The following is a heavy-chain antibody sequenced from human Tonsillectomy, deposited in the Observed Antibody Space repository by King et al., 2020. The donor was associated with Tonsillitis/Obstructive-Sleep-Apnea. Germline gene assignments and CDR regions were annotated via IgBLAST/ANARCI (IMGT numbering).Heavy chain of an antibody. CDR2: ISGSGGST. Sequence: VQLVESGGGLVQPGGSLRLSCAASRFPFSNYAMSWVRQAPRKGLEWVSAISGSGGSTYYADSVKGRFIISRDNSRNTLFLQMNSLRAEDTAVYYCAKGDGSGWYESYYFDSWGQGTLVTVSS. CDR3: AKGDGSGWYESYYFDS. J-gene: IGHJ4*02. D-gene: IGHD6-19*01. CDR1: RFPFSNYA. V-gene: IGHV3-23*04.